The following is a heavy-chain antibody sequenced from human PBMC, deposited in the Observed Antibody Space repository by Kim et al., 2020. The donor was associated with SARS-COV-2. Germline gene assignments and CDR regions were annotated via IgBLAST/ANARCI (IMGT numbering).Heavy chain of an antibody. D-gene: IGHD3-22*01. V-gene: IGHV3-33*06. J-gene: IGHJ3*02. CDR3: AKDPYYYDSNDAFDI. Sequence: DSVKGRFTISRDNSKNTLYLQLNSLRAEDTAVYYCAKDPYYYDSNDAFDIWGQGTMVTVSS.